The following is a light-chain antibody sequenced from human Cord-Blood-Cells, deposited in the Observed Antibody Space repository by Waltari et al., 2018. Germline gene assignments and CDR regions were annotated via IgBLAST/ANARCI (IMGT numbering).Light chain of an antibody. J-gene: IGLJ1*01. V-gene: IGLV2-14*01. CDR3: SSYTSSSLYV. CDR2: DVS. CDR1: GNAVRVSNR. Sequence: QPALPHPAPAAGSPGQSVPISFPGTGNAVRVSNRVSWYQQHPGKTPKLMIYDVSNRPSGVSNRFSGSKSGNTASLTISGLQAEDEADYYCSSYTSSSLYVFGTGTKVTVL.